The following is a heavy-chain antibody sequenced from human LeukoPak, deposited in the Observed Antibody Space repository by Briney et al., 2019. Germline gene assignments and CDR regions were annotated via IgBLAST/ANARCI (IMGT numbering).Heavy chain of an antibody. V-gene: IGHV1-24*01. CDR1: RYCLTDLS. CDR3: AAGGSYSLRDY. CDR2: FYPEHREA. D-gene: IGHD1-26*01. J-gene: IGHJ4*02. Sequence: ASVKVSSKVSRYCLTDLSIHWGRQAPGNGLEWMGGFYPEHREAIYAQKFQGRVSMTEDTSTKTDYMELSSLRSEDTAVYYCAAGGSYSLRDYWGQGTLVTVSS.